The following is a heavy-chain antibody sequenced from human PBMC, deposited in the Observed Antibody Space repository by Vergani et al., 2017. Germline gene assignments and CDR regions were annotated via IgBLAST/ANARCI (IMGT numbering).Heavy chain of an antibody. D-gene: IGHD6-6*01. CDR1: GYTFTSYA. J-gene: IGHJ3*02. CDR2: INAGNGNT. Sequence: QVQLVQSGAEVKTPGASVKVSCKASGYTFTSYAMHWVRQAPGQRLEWMGWINAGNGNTKYSQKFQGRVTITRDTSASTAYMELSSLRSEDTAVYYCASSSSIAARPYAFDIWGQGTMVTVSS. V-gene: IGHV1-3*01. CDR3: ASSSSIAARPYAFDI.